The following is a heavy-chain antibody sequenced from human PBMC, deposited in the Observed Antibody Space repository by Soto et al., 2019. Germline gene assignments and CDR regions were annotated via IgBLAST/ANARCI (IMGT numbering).Heavy chain of an antibody. V-gene: IGHV4-31*03. CDR3: ARVDHRGYFAILTDY. D-gene: IGHD3-9*01. Sequence: PSETLSLTGTVSGDSLSSGGHYWSWIRQHPGKGLEWIGHIYDSVNTYYSPSLRSRVTIPADMSKNQSSLNLRSVTAADTAVYYCARVDHRGYFAILTDYWGQGTLVTVSS. CDR1: GDSLSSGGHY. CDR2: IYDSVNT. J-gene: IGHJ4*02.